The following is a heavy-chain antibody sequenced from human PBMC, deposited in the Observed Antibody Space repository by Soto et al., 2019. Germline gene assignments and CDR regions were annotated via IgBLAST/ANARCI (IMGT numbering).Heavy chain of an antibody. V-gene: IGHV3-33*01. J-gene: IGHJ6*02. CDR3: ASVHCSSTSCYTNSHHYYYGMDV. CDR1: GFTFSSYG. Sequence: PGGSLRLSCAASGFTFSSYGMHWVRQAPVKGLEWVAVIWYEGSNKYYADSVKGRFTIPRDNAKNSLYLQMNSLRDEDTAVYYCASVHCSSTSCYTNSHHYYYGMDVWGQGTTVTVSS. CDR2: IWYEGSNK. D-gene: IGHD2-2*02.